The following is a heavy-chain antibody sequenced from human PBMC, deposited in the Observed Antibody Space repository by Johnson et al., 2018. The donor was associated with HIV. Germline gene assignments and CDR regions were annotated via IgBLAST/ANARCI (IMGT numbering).Heavy chain of an antibody. J-gene: IGHJ3*01. CDR1: GFTFSIYW. CDR3: VREDYSFHF. D-gene: IGHD4/OR15-4a*01. V-gene: IGHV3-7*01. CDR2: IKQDGSEK. Sequence: VQLVESGGGVVQPGRSLRLSCAASGFTFSIYWMSWVRQAPGKGLEWVANIKQDGSEKYYVDSVKVRFTISRDNAENSLYLQMNGLRADDTAVYYCVREDYSFHFWGRGTMVTVSS.